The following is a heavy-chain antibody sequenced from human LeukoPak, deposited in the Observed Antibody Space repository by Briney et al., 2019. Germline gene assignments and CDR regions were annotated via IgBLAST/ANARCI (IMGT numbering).Heavy chain of an antibody. CDR1: GGSISSYY. D-gene: IGHD3-16*01. Sequence: SETLSLTCTVSGGSISSYYWSWIRPPPGKGLEWIGYIYYSGSTYYNPSLKSRVTISADTSKNQFSLKLNSLTTADTAVYYCTRGAGWLIDYWGQGILVTVSS. CDR2: IYYSGST. V-gene: IGHV4-59*01. CDR3: TRGAGWLIDY. J-gene: IGHJ4*02.